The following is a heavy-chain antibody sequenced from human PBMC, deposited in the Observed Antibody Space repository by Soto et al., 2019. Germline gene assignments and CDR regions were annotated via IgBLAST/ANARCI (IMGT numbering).Heavy chain of an antibody. CDR2: INQDATRQ. CDR1: GFSFSSYW. D-gene: IGHD3-10*01. V-gene: IGHV3-7*03. J-gene: IGHJ4*02. CDR3: AKKVNSGPGSQFFDY. Sequence: GGSLRLSCAASGFSFSSYWMSWVRQAPGRGLEWVANINQDATRQSYVDSVEGQFSISRDNAKNSLYLQMNSLRVEDTAVYYCAKKVNSGPGSQFFDYWGQGALVTVSS.